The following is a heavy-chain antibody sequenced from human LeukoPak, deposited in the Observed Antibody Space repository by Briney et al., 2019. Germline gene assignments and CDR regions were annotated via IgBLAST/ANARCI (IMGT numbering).Heavy chain of an antibody. V-gene: IGHV3-9*03. CDR2: ISWNSGSM. D-gene: IGHD1-14*01. J-gene: IGHJ3*02. CDR1: GFTFDDYA. CDR3: AKDLFPGSTARNDAFDI. Sequence: PGGSLRLSCAASGFTFDDYAMHWDRQAPGKGLEWVSGISWNSGSMGYADSVKGRFTISRDNAKNSLYLQMNSLRAEDMALYYCAKDLFPGSTARNDAFDIWGQGTMVTVSS.